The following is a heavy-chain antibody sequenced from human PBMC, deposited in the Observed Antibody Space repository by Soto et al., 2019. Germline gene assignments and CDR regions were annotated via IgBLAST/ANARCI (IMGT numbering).Heavy chain of an antibody. D-gene: IGHD2-2*01. CDR1: GYTFTSYG. J-gene: IGHJ6*02. CDR3: ARVGSSSWYYYYYGMDV. Sequence: ASVKVSCKASGYTFTSYGISWVRQAPGQGLEWMGWISAYNGNTNYAQKLQGRVNMTTDTSTSTAYMELRSLRSDDTAVYYCARVGSSSWYYYYYGMDVWGQGTTVTVSS. CDR2: ISAYNGNT. V-gene: IGHV1-18*01.